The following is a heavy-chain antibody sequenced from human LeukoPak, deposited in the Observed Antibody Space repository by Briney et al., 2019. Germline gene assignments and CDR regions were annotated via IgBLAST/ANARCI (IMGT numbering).Heavy chain of an antibody. CDR2: ISHSGST. J-gene: IGHJ2*01. Sequence: SETLSLTCAVYGGSFSGYSWSWIRQPPGKGLEWIGYISHSGSTYYSPSLKSRVTISVDKSKNQFSLEMTSVTAADTAVYYCARYSTTWPYWYFDLWGHGTLVTVSS. CDR3: ARYSTTWPYWYFDL. V-gene: IGHV4-30-2*01. CDR1: GGSFSGYS. D-gene: IGHD6-13*01.